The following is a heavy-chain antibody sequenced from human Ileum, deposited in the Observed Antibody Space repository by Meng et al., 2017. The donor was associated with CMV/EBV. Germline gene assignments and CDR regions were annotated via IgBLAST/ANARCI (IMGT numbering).Heavy chain of an antibody. Sequence: GESLKISCAVSGFTVSSNEMSWVRQAPGMGLEWVSVTYSGGTTYYADSVKGRFIVSRDNSKNTFYLLMNSLRPEDTAIYFCRGWVDLSSATDVWGQG. V-gene: IGHV3-66*02. CDR1: GFTVSSNE. D-gene: IGHD1-26*01. CDR2: TYSGGTT. J-gene: IGHJ6*02. CDR3: RGWVDLSSATDV.